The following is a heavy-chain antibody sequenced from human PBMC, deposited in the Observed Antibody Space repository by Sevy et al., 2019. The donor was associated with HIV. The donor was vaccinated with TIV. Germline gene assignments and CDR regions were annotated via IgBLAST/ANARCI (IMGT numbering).Heavy chain of an antibody. D-gene: IGHD3-10*01. Sequence: GGSLRLSCAASGFIFNSYAMNWVRQAPGKGLEWVSSISGSGGSTYPADSVKGRFTISRDNYKKTLYLQMDSLRADDTAVYYCAKGYGSGSPPDYWGQGTLVTVSS. CDR2: ISGSGGST. J-gene: IGHJ4*02. CDR3: AKGYGSGSPPDY. CDR1: GFIFNSYA. V-gene: IGHV3-23*01.